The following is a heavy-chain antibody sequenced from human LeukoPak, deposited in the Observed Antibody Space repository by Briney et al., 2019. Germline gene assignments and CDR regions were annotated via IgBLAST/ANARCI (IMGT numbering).Heavy chain of an antibody. Sequence: GGSLRLSCSASGFTFSSYAMHWVRQAPGKGLEYVSAISSNGGSTYYADSVKGRFTISRDNSKNTLYLQMGSLRAEDTAVYYCVRTQIIVATIGYYYYGMDVWGKGTTVTVSS. CDR1: GFTFSSYA. CDR3: VRTQIIVATIGYYYYGMDV. D-gene: IGHD5-12*01. CDR2: ISSNGGST. J-gene: IGHJ6*04. V-gene: IGHV3-64D*06.